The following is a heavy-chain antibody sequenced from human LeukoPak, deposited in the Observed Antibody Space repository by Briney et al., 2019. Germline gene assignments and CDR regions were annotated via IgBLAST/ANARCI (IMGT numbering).Heavy chain of an antibody. D-gene: IGHD3-22*01. J-gene: IGHJ5*02. Sequence: GGSLRLSCAASGVTFNSHGMSWVRQSPGKGLEWVATISASGYNTYYADSVTGRFTISRDNSKNTLYLQMNSLRAEDTAIYYCAKGLLSVYYDSSGYPAWGQGTLVTVSS. CDR3: AKGLLSVYYDSSGYPA. CDR1: GVTFNSHG. CDR2: ISASGYNT. V-gene: IGHV3-23*01.